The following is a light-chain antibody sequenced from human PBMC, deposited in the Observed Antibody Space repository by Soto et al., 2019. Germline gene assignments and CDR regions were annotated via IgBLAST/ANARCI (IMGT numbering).Light chain of an antibody. CDR3: QQYGSSPPYT. J-gene: IGKJ2*01. CDR2: RAS. Sequence: DIVMTQSPSTLPVSPGERVTLSCRASHSISSSYLTWYQQRPGQPPGLLIYRASSRATGIPDRFSASGSGTDFTLTISRLEPEDFAVYYCQQYGSSPPYTFGQGTKLEIK. V-gene: IGKV3-20*01. CDR1: HSISSSY.